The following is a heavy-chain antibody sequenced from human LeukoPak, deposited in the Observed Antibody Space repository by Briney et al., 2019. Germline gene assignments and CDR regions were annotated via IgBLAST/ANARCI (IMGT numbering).Heavy chain of an antibody. Sequence: GGTLRLSCAASGFTFSSYGMSWVRQAPGKGLEWVSAISDSGGSTYYADSVKGRFTISRDNSKNTLYLQMNSLRAEDTAVYYCARTVVTGGDYYYYMDVWGKGTTVTVSS. J-gene: IGHJ6*03. CDR3: ARTVVTGGDYYYYMDV. D-gene: IGHD4-23*01. CDR1: GFTFSSYG. CDR2: ISDSGGST. V-gene: IGHV3-23*01.